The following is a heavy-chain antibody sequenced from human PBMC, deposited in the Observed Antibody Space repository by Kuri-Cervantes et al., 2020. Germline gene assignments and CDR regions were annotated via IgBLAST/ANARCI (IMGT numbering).Heavy chain of an antibody. Sequence: SVKVSCKASGYTFTSYGISWVRQAPGQGLEWMGWIIPIFGTANYAQKFQGGVTITADESTSTAYMELGSLRSEDTAVYYCARHIVATTHFDYWGQGTLVTVSS. V-gene: IGHV1-69*13. CDR2: IIPIFGTA. D-gene: IGHD5-12*01. CDR3: ARHIVATTHFDY. CDR1: GYTFTSYG. J-gene: IGHJ4*02.